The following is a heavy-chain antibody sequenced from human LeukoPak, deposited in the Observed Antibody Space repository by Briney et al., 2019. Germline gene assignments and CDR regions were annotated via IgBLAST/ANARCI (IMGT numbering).Heavy chain of an antibody. D-gene: IGHD3-10*01. V-gene: IGHV3-7*01. CDR3: AKAPNYYCSGRVSFDY. Sequence: GGSLRLSCTASGFTFTNYWMSWVRQAPGKGLEWVADIKQDASETNYVDSVKGRFTISRDNAKKSLYLQMNSLRAEDTAVYYCAKAPNYYCSGRVSFDYWGQGTLVTVSS. J-gene: IGHJ4*02. CDR1: GFTFTNYW. CDR2: IKQDASET.